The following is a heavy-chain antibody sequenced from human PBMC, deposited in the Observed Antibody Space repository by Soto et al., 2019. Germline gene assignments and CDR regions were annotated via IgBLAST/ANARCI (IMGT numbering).Heavy chain of an antibody. Sequence: ASVKFSCKASGYTFSNYDINWVRQATGQGLEWMGWLNPNTDKTGSAQKFQGRVTMTTDTSTTTAYMELRSLRSDDTAVYYCARVVPGAEAWFGPWGQGTLVTVSS. J-gene: IGHJ5*02. CDR3: ARVVPGAEAWFGP. D-gene: IGHD2-2*01. V-gene: IGHV1-8*01. CDR1: GYTFSNYD. CDR2: LNPNTDKT.